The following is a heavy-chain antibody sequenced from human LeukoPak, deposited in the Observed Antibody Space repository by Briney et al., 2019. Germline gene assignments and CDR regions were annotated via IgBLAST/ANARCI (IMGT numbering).Heavy chain of an antibody. CDR3: AKHVHYLWFDP. Sequence: QTGGSLRPSCAASGFTFSSYWMHWVRHAPGKGLVWVSRLNNDGSSTNYADSVKGRFTISRDNAKNTLYLQMNSLRAEDTAVYYCAKHVHYLWFDPWGQGTLVTVSS. CDR1: GFTFSSYW. CDR2: LNNDGSST. D-gene: IGHD3-10*01. V-gene: IGHV3-74*01. J-gene: IGHJ5*02.